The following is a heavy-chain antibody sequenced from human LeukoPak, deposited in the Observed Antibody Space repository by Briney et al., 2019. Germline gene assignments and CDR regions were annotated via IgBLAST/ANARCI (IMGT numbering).Heavy chain of an antibody. CDR2: INPSGGST. CDR3: ARESMHYYDSSGYYPGP. D-gene: IGHD3-22*01. J-gene: IGHJ5*02. CDR1: GYTFTSYY. Sequence: ASVKVSCKASGYTFTSYYMHWVRQAPGQGLEWMGIINPSGGSTSYAQKFQGRVTMTRDTSTSTVYMELCSLRSEDTAVYYCARESMHYYDSSGYYPGPWGQGTLVTVSS. V-gene: IGHV1-46*01.